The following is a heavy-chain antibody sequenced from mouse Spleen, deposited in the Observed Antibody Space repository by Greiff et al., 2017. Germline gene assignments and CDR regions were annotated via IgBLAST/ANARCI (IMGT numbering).Heavy chain of an antibody. CDR3: TTWYYGSSYAMDY. J-gene: IGHJ4*01. Sequence: DVQLQESGAELVRPGASVKLSCTASGFNIKDYYMHWVKQRPEQGLEWIGRIDPEDGDTEYAPKFQGKATMTADTSSNTAYLQLSSLTSEDTAVYYCTTWYYGSSYAMDYWGQGTSVTVSS. D-gene: IGHD1-1*01. CDR1: GFNIKDYY. V-gene: IGHV14-1*01. CDR2: IDPEDGDT.